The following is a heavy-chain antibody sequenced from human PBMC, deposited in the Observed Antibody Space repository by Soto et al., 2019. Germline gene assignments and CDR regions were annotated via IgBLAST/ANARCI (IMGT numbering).Heavy chain of an antibody. J-gene: IGHJ6*03. CDR3: ARILFGRSVAGGYFYMDV. D-gene: IGHD6-19*01. Sequence: SGPTLVNPTATLTLTCTVSGFSLSNGKVGVSWIRQPPGKALEWLAHIFSNDEKSYRTSLKSRLTISEDTSKSQLVLTMTNVDPVDTATFYCARILFGRSVAGGYFYMDVWGKGTTVTVSS. CDR1: GFSLSNGKVG. V-gene: IGHV2-26*01. CDR2: IFSNDEK.